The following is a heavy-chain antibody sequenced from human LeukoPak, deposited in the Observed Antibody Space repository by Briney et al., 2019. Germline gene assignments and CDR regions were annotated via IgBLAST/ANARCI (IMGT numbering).Heavy chain of an antibody. V-gene: IGHV1-2*02. D-gene: IGHD3-22*01. Sequence: GASVKVSCKASGYTFTGYYMHWVRQAPGQGLEWMGWISPKSGGTNYAQKFQGRVTMTRDTSISTAYMELSRLRSDDTAVYYCARLGVHSGYPVGFDYWGQGTLVTVSS. CDR1: GYTFTGYY. CDR3: ARLGVHSGYPVGFDY. J-gene: IGHJ4*02. CDR2: ISPKSGGT.